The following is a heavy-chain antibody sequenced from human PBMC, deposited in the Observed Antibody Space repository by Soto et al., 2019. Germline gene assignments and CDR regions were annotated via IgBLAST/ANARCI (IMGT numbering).Heavy chain of an antibody. V-gene: IGHV1-18*01. Sequence: ASVKVSCKASGYTFTSYGISWVRQAPGQGFEWMGWINVYNGNTKYAQKVQGRVTMTTDTSTSTAYMELRSLRSDDTAVYYCARGVGSGSYYNQYNWFDPWGQGTLVTVSS. CDR2: INVYNGNT. J-gene: IGHJ5*02. D-gene: IGHD3-10*01. CDR3: ARGVGSGSYYNQYNWFDP. CDR1: GYTFTSYG.